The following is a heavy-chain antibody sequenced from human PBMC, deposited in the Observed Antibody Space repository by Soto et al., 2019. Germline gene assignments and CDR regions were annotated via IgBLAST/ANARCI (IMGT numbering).Heavy chain of an antibody. CDR1: GGSVSTGSDY. J-gene: IGHJ4*02. V-gene: IGHV4-61*01. CDR2: MFDSGST. CDR3: ARSGGNHGDRHYYFDX. D-gene: IGHD4-17*01. Sequence: SETLSLTFTVSGGSVSTGSDYWSWIRLPPGKGLEWFGCMFDSGSTDYNPSLKSRVTISADTSKNQFSLKLTSVTAADKAVYYCARSGGNHGDRHYYFDXWGQGIRVTVSX.